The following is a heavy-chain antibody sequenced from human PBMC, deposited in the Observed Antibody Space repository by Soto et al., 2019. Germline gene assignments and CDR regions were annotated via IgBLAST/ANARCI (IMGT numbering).Heavy chain of an antibody. CDR3: AGEPTGHIGDIGPLG. D-gene: IGHD2-21*01. J-gene: IGHJ4*02. CDR2: INHSGST. CDR1: GGSFSGYY. V-gene: IGHV4-34*01. Sequence: QVQLQQWGAGLLKPSETLSLTCAVYGGSFSGYYWSWIRQPPGKGLEWIGEINHSGSTNYNPSLKSRVTISVDTSKNQFSLKLSSVTAADTAVYYCAGEPTGHIGDIGPLGWGQGTLVTVSS.